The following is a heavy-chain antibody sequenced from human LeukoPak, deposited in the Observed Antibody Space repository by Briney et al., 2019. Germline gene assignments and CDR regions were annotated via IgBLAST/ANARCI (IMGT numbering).Heavy chain of an antibody. CDR1: GFIVSSFG. D-gene: IGHD6-19*01. CDR3: AQGFSSGWYPY. J-gene: IGHJ4*02. CDR2: ISLNGETT. Sequence: GGSLRLSCAVSGFIVSSFGMSWVRQAPGKGLEWISAISLNGETTWYADSVKGRFTISRDNSKNTLYLQLTSLRAEDTAVYYCAQGFSSGWYPYWGQGALVSVSS. V-gene: IGHV3-23*01.